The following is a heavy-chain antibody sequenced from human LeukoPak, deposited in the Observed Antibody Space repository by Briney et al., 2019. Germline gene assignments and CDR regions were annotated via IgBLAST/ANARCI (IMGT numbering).Heavy chain of an antibody. CDR1: GFTFSSYD. Sequence: QPGGSLRLSCAASGFTFSSYDMHWVRQATGKGLEWVSAIGTAGDTYYPGSVKGRFTISRDNAKNTLYLQMDSLRVEDTAVYYCARFSRVEWSFWGQGTLVTVSS. CDR3: ARFSRVEWSF. D-gene: IGHD3-3*01. V-gene: IGHV3-13*01. J-gene: IGHJ4*02. CDR2: IGTAGDT.